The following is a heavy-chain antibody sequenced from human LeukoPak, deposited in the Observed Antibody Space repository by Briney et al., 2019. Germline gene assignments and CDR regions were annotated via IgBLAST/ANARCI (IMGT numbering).Heavy chain of an antibody. V-gene: IGHV4-38-2*02. Sequence: SETLSLTCTVSGYSISSGYYWGWIRQPPGKGLEWIGSIYHSGSTYYNPSLKSRVTISVDTSKNQFSLKLSSVTAADTAVYYCARERTYYDILTGYFDYWGQGTLVTVSS. CDR3: ARERTYYDILTGYFDY. J-gene: IGHJ4*02. CDR1: GYSISSGYY. CDR2: IYHSGST. D-gene: IGHD3-9*01.